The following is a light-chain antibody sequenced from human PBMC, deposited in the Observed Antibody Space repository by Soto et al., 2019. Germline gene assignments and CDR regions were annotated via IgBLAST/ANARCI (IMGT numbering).Light chain of an antibody. CDR2: GAS. J-gene: IGKJ2*01. CDR1: QSVNSN. Sequence: EIVMTQSPTIVSVSPGERATLSRRASQSVNSNLVWYQQKPGQARRLLISGASTRAPGIAARFSGSGSGTSFPSSTSRLQSEDLAISNCQQYNEWTQYTYGQGSTVDLK. CDR3: QQYNEWTQYT. V-gene: IGKV3-15*01.